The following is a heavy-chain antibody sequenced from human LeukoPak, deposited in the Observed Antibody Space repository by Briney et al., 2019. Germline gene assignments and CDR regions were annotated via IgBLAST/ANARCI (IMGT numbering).Heavy chain of an antibody. J-gene: IGHJ4*02. V-gene: IGHV3-9*01. D-gene: IGHD2-8*01. CDR3: AKGYCTNGVCSNFDY. CDR2: ISWNSGSI. Sequence: GRSLRLSCAASGFTFDDYAMHWVRQAPGKSLEWVSGISWNSGSIGYADSVKGRFTISRDNAKNSLYLQMNSLRAEDTALYYCAKGYCTNGVCSNFDYWGQGTLVTVSS. CDR1: GFTFDDYA.